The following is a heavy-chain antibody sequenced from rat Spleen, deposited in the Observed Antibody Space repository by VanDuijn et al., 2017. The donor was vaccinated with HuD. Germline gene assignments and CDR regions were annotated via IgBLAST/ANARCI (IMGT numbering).Heavy chain of an antibody. J-gene: IGHJ3*01. CDR3: ATSYYDAE. CDR1: GFTFSDYG. D-gene: IGHD1-12*01. Sequence: EVQLVESGGGLVQPGRSMKLSCAASGFTFSDYGMAWVRQAPTKGLEWVATFSYDGITTYYRDSVRGRFTISSDTTRSTLYLQMDSLRSEDTATYYCATSYYDAEGGQGTLVTVSS. CDR2: FSYDGITT. V-gene: IGHV5-29*01.